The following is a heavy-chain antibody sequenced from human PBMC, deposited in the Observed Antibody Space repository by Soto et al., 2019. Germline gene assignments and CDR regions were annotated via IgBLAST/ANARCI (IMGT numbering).Heavy chain of an antibody. CDR2: ISHSGST. Sequence: GSLRLSCAVSGGSISSSNWWSWVRQPPGKGLEWIGEISHSGSTNYNPSLKSRVTISVDKSKNQFSLKLSSVTAADTAVYYCARGSLVTTVTHNWFDPWGQGTLVTVSS. D-gene: IGHD4-4*01. J-gene: IGHJ5*02. CDR3: ARGSLVTTVTHNWFDP. V-gene: IGHV4-4*02. CDR1: GGSISSSNW.